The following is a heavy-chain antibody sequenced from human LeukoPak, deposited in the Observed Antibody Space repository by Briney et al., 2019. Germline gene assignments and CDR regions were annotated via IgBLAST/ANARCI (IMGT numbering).Heavy chain of an antibody. D-gene: IGHD3-22*01. CDR2: ISGTGCST. CDR1: GFTFSSYA. Sequence: GGSLRLSCAASGFTFSSYAMSWVRQAPGKGLEWVSYISGTGCSTYYADSVKGRFTISRDNSKNTLYLQMNSLRAEDTAVYYCANTERRLSSGYYFDYWGQGTLVSVSS. J-gene: IGHJ4*02. CDR3: ANTERRLSSGYYFDY. V-gene: IGHV3-23*01.